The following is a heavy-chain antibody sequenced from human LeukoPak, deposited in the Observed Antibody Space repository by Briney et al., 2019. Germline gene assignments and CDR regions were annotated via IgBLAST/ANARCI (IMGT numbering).Heavy chain of an antibody. V-gene: IGHV3-23*01. D-gene: IGHD6-13*01. Sequence: GGSLRLSCAASGFSFRSYAMSWVRQAPGKGLEWVSAISGSGGNTYYADSVKGRFTISRDNSKNTLYLQMNSLRAEDTAVYYCAKGQQLIHGYYYYFYMDVWGKGTTVTVSS. CDR2: ISGSGGNT. J-gene: IGHJ6*03. CDR3: AKGQQLIHGYYYYFYMDV. CDR1: GFSFRSYA.